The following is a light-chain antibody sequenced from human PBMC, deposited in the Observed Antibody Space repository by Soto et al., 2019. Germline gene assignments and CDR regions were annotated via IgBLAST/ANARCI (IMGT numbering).Light chain of an antibody. CDR1: SSNNGAGYD. CDR2: GNS. V-gene: IGLV1-40*01. Sequence: QSVLTQTPSVSGAPGQRVSISCTGSSSNNGAGYDVHWYQQLPGTAPKLLIYGNSNRPSGVPDRFSGSKSGTSASLAITGLHAEDEADYYCQSFDSSLSFWVFGGGTKLTVL. J-gene: IGLJ3*02. CDR3: QSFDSSLSFWV.